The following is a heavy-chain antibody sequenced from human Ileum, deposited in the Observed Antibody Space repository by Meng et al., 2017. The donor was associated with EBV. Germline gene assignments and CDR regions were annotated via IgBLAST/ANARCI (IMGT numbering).Heavy chain of an antibody. J-gene: IGHJ5*02. CDR3: AKERRGFYAES. Sequence: VRVVGGGQGVVKPGKSLRLSCAASGFTFGNLAMHWVHQAPGQGLECVALISYQGSDKLYADSVKGRFTISRDNSRNMLYLDMNSLRNEDTAVYYCAKERRGFYAESWGQGTLVTVSS. V-gene: IGHV3-30*18. D-gene: IGHD3-10*01. CDR2: ISYQGSDK. CDR1: GFTFGNLA.